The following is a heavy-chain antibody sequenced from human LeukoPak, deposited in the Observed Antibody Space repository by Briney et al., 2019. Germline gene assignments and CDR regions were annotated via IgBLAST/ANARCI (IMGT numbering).Heavy chain of an antibody. CDR3: ARLGQGAGAFLDD. Sequence: GASVKVSCKASGGTFSSYAISWVRQAPGQGLEWMGGIIPIFGTANYAQKFQGRVTITVDKSTSTAYMELSSLRSEDTAVYYCARLGQGAGAFLDDWGQGTLVTVSS. CDR2: IIPIFGTA. V-gene: IGHV1-69*06. D-gene: IGHD6-19*01. CDR1: GGTFSSYA. J-gene: IGHJ4*02.